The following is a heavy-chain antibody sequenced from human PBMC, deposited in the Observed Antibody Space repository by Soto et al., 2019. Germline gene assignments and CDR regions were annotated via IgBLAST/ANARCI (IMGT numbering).Heavy chain of an antibody. V-gene: IGHV4-61*01. Sequence: PSETLSLTCTVSGGSVSSGSYYWSWIRQPPGKGLEWIGYIYYSGSTNYNPSLKSRVTISVDTSKNQFSLKLSSVTAADTAVYYCARGGYGDYEYYYYYYGMDVWGQGTTVTVSS. CDR2: IYYSGST. CDR3: ARGGYGDYEYYYYYYGMDV. J-gene: IGHJ6*02. D-gene: IGHD4-17*01. CDR1: GGSVSSGSYY.